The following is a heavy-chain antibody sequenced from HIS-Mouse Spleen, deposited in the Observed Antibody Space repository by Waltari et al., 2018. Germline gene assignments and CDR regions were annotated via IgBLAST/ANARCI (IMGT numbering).Heavy chain of an antibody. CDR1: AGSISRRSSY. CDR3: AREIPYSSSWYDWYFDL. CDR2: TYYSGRT. J-gene: IGHJ2*01. Sequence: QLQLQESGPGLVKPSETLSLTCTVPAGSISRRSSYWGWSRQPPGKGLEWIGSTYYSGRTYYNPSLKSRVTISVDTSKNQFSLKLSSVTAADTAVYYCAREIPYSSSWYDWYFDLWGRGTLVTVSS. V-gene: IGHV4-39*07. D-gene: IGHD6-13*01.